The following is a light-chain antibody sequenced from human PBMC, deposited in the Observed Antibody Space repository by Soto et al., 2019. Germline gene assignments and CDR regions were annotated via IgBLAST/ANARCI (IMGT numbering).Light chain of an antibody. J-gene: IGKJ4*01. CDR3: QQYNNWPLT. CDR1: QNVSSN. Sequence: IVLTQSPATLSFSPGERATLSCRASQNVSSNLLVWYQQHPGQAPRLLIYGASSRATGIPARFSGSGSGTEFTLTISSLQSEDFAVYYCQQYNNWPLTFGGGTKVDIK. V-gene: IGKV3-15*01. CDR2: GAS.